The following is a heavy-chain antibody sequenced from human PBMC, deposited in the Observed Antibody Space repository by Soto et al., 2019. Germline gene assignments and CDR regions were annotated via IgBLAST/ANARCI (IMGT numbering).Heavy chain of an antibody. CDR1: GGSITSGGYY. CDR2: IYYSGST. J-gene: IGHJ6*02. CDR3: ARCLTRDYYDMDV. V-gene: IGHV4-31*03. Sequence: QVQLQESGPGLVKPSQTLSLNCTVSGGSITSGGYYWSWIRQYPGKGLEWIGYIYYSGSTYYNPSLKSRVIISVDTSENQFSLKLSSVTAADTAVYYCARCLTRDYYDMDVWGQGTTVTVSS.